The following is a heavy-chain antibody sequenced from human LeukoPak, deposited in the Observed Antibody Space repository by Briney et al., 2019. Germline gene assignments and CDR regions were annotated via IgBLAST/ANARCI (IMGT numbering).Heavy chain of an antibody. CDR1: GFSFSGYD. CDR3: AREVISGNSA. D-gene: IGHD3-3*02. V-gene: IGHV3-21*01. CDR2: ISSSGSYI. J-gene: IGHJ4*02. Sequence: PGGSLRLSCAASGFSFSGYDMNWVRQAPGKWLEWVSSISSSGSYIYYADSVKGRFTISKNDAKNSLYLQMNSLRAEDTAVYYCAREVISGNSAWGQGTLVTVSS.